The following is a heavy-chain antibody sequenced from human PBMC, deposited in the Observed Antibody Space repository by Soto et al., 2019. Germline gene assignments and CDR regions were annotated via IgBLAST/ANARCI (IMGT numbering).Heavy chain of an antibody. J-gene: IGHJ4*02. CDR1: GGSFSGYY. V-gene: IGHV4-34*01. CDR3: ARGRGLYCYGWGSYYAGLDY. Sequence: QVQLQQWGAGLLKPSETLSLTCAVYGGSFSGYYWSWIRQPPGKGLEWIGEINHSGSTNYNPSLNSRGTKSVDTSKIQFCLNLSSVTDADTAVYYCARGRGLYCYGWGSYYAGLDYWGQGTLVTVAS. D-gene: IGHD3-10*01. CDR2: INHSGST.